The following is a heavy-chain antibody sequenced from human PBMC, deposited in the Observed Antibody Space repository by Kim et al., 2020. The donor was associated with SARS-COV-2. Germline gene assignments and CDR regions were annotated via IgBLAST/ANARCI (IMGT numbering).Heavy chain of an antibody. Sequence: ASVKVSCKASGFTFTSYIMHWVRQAPGQSLEWMGCITADNDYTRYSQKFQGRVTITRDASATTAYMELSSLRSEDTAVYYCARGSPLWSMGIFDHWGQGSLVTVSS. V-gene: IGHV1-3*01. CDR2: ITADNDYT. J-gene: IGHJ4*02. CDR1: GFTFTSYI. D-gene: IGHD2-21*01. CDR3: ARGSPLWSMGIFDH.